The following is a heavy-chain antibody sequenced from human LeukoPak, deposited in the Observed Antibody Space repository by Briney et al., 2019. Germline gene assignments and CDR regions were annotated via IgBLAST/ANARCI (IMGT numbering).Heavy chain of an antibody. Sequence: GESLKISCKVSGYTFTTYWIAWVRQMPGKGLEWMGIIYPGDSDTRYSPSFQGQVTISADKSISTAYLQWSSLRASDTAMYYCARRMIDAFNIWGQGTMVTVSS. CDR1: GYTFTTYW. CDR2: IYPGDSDT. V-gene: IGHV5-51*01. CDR3: ARRMIDAFNI. J-gene: IGHJ3*02. D-gene: IGHD3-16*01.